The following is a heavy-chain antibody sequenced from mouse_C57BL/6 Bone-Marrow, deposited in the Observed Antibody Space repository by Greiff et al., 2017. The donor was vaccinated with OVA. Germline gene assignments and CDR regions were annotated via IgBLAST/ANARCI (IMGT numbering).Heavy chain of an antibody. CDR3: AASYYSNSYYFDY. V-gene: IGHV1-82*01. Sequence: VQLQQSGPELVKPGASVKISCKASGYAFSSSWMNWVKQRPGKGLEWIGRIYPGDGETNYNGKFKGKATLTADKSSSTAYLQLSSLTSEDSAVYFCAASYYSNSYYFDYWGQGTTLTVSS. CDR2: IYPGDGET. CDR1: GYAFSSSW. D-gene: IGHD2-5*01. J-gene: IGHJ2*01.